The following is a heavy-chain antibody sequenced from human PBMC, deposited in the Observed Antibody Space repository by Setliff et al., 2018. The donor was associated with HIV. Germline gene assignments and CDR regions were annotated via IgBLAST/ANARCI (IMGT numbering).Heavy chain of an antibody. CDR2: INPNSGGT. CDR1: GYPFTGYY. D-gene: IGHD1-26*01. Sequence: SVKVSCKASGYPFTGYYVHWVRQAPGQGLEWMGWINPNSGGTNYAQKFQGRVTMTRDTSISTAHMELSRLTSDDTAVYYCARGVWELPPYYMDVWGKGTTVTVSS. V-gene: IGHV1-2*02. J-gene: IGHJ6*03. CDR3: ARGVWELPPYYMDV.